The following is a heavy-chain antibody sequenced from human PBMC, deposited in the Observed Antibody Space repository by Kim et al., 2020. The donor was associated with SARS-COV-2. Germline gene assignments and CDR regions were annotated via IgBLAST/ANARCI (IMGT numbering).Heavy chain of an antibody. D-gene: IGHD1-26*01. CDR2: N. J-gene: IGHJ4*02. Sequence: NDYAPSVKSRITISPDTSKNQCSLQLNSVTPEDTAVYYCSRGVGVTGLDYWGQGTLVTVSS. CDR3: SRGVGVTGLDY. V-gene: IGHV6-1*01.